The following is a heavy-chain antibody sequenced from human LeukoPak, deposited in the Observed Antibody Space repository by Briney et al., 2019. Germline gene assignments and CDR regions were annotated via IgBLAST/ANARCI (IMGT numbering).Heavy chain of an antibody. J-gene: IGHJ3*02. CDR3: ATHSSGWYIAFDI. CDR1: GGSISSYY. CDR2: IYYSGST. D-gene: IGHD6-19*01. Sequence: PSETLSLTCTASGGSISSYYWSWIRQPPGKGLEWIGYIYYSGSTNYNPSLKSRVTISVDTSKNQFSLKLSSVTAADTAVYYCATHSSGWYIAFDIWGQGTMVTVSS. V-gene: IGHV4-59*01.